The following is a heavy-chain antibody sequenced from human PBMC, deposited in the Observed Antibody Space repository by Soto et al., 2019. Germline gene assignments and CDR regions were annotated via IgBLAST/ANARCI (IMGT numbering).Heavy chain of an antibody. CDR2: IYYSGST. D-gene: IGHD5-12*01. CDR3: ARQGGLGFDY. Sequence: QVQLQESGPGLVKPSETLSLTCTVSGGSVSSGSYYWSWIRQPPGKVLEWIGYIYYSGSTNYNPSLKSRVTISVDTSKNQFSLKLSSVTAADTAVYYCARQGGLGFDYWGQGTLVTVSS. J-gene: IGHJ4*02. V-gene: IGHV4-61*01. CDR1: GGSVSSGSYY.